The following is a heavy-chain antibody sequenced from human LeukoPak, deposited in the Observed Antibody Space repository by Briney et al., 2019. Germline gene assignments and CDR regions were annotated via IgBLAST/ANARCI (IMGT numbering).Heavy chain of an antibody. CDR3: ARHTGGWSPFDY. Sequence: SETLSLTCTVSGASISSNTYYCGWIRQPPGNGLAWIGSIYYSGRTYYNPSLESRVTISVDTSKNQFSLKLSSVTAADTAVYYCARHTGGWSPFDYWGQGTLVTVSS. V-gene: IGHV4-39*01. J-gene: IGHJ4*02. D-gene: IGHD6-19*01. CDR1: GASISSNTYY. CDR2: IYYSGRT.